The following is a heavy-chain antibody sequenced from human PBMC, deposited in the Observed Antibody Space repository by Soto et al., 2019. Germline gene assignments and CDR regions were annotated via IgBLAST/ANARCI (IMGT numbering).Heavy chain of an antibody. J-gene: IGHJ4*02. Sequence: EVQLVESGGGLVKPGGSLRLSCAASGFTFSSYSMNWVRQAPGKGLEWVSSISSSSSYIYYADSVKGRFTISRDNAKNSLYLQMNSLRAEDTAVYYCARAPSYTVTSPTRPIQFDYWGQGTLVTVSS. CDR2: ISSSSSYI. CDR3: ARAPSYTVTSPTRPIQFDY. V-gene: IGHV3-21*01. D-gene: IGHD4-17*01. CDR1: GFTFSSYS.